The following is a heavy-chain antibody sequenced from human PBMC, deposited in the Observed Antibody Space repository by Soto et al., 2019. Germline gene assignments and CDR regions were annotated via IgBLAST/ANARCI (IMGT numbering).Heavy chain of an antibody. V-gene: IGHV4-30-2*01. CDR1: GGSISSGGYS. CDR2: IYHSGST. Sequence: SETLSLTCAVSGGSISSGGYSWSWIRQPPGKGLEWIGYIYHSGSTYYNPSLKSRVTISVDRSKNQFSLKLSSVTAADTAVYYCARGRVATNYFDYWGQGTLVTVSS. J-gene: IGHJ4*02. CDR3: ARGRVATNYFDY. D-gene: IGHD5-12*01.